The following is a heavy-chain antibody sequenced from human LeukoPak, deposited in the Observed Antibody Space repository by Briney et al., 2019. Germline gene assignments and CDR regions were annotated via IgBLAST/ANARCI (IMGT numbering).Heavy chain of an antibody. V-gene: IGHV1-2*02. CDR1: GGTFSSYA. Sequence: VASVKVSCKASGGTFSSYAISWVRQAPGQGLEWMGWINPNSGGTNYAQKFQGRVTMTRDTSISTAYMELSRLRSDDTAVYYCARAIAAAAPYYYYYGMDVWGQGTTVTVSS. J-gene: IGHJ6*02. CDR3: ARAIAAAAPYYYYYGMDV. D-gene: IGHD6-13*01. CDR2: INPNSGGT.